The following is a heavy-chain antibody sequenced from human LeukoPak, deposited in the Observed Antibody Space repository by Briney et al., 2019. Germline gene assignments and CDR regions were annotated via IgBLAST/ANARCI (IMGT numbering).Heavy chain of an antibody. CDR1: GFTLSSYE. V-gene: IGHV3-48*03. CDR2: ISSSGTPI. Sequence: GGSLRLSCAASGFTLSSYEMNWVRQAAGKGLEWVSYISSSGTPIYYADSVKGRFTISRDNAKNSLYLQMNSLRAEDTAVYYCARAIDYWGQGTLVTVSS. CDR3: ARAIDY. J-gene: IGHJ4*02.